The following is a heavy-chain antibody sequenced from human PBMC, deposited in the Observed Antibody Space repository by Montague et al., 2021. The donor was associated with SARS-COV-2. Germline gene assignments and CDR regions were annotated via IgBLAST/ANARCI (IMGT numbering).Heavy chain of an antibody. J-gene: IGHJ4*02. CDR1: GFSLRSDAEG. CDR3: AHRGMIRGLIFDY. Sequence: PALVKPTQTLTLTCTFSGFSLRSDAEGVAWIRQSPGQALEWLAVIYRNGDKRYSPSLQRRLTITKDTSENQVVLTMTNMDPVDTATYYCAHRGMIRGLIFDYWGQGTLVTVSS. D-gene: IGHD3-10*01. CDR2: IYRNGDK. V-gene: IGHV2-5*01.